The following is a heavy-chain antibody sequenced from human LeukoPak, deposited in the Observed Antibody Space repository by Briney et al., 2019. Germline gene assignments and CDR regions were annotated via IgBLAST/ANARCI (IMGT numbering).Heavy chain of an antibody. CDR1: GYTFTGYY. V-gene: IGHV1-2*02. Sequence: ASVKVSCKASGYTFTGYYMHWVRQAPGQGLEWMGWINPNSGGTNYAQKFQGRVTMTRDTSISTAYMELSSLRSEDTAVYYCARRRYYYDSSGTPDDAFDIWGQGTMVTVSS. J-gene: IGHJ3*02. D-gene: IGHD3-22*01. CDR3: ARRRYYYDSSGTPDDAFDI. CDR2: INPNSGGT.